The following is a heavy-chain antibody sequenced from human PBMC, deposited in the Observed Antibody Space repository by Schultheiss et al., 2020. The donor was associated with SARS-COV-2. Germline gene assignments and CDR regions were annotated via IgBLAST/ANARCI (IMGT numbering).Heavy chain of an antibody. CDR1: GFTFSSYW. J-gene: IGHJ4*02. V-gene: IGHV3-74*01. D-gene: IGHD3-10*01. CDR2: INSDGSST. CDR3: AKEPAPGVLWFGDQGYFDY. Sequence: GGSLRLSCAASGFTFSSYWMHWVRQAPGKGLVWVSRINSDGSSTSYADSVKGRFTISRDNSKNTLYLQMNSLRAEDTAVYYCAKEPAPGVLWFGDQGYFDYWGQGTLVTVSS.